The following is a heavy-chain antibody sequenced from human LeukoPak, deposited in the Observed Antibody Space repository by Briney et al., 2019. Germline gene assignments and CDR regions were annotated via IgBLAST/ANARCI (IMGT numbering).Heavy chain of an antibody. J-gene: IGHJ4*02. CDR1: GFTFSNYE. D-gene: IGHD1-26*01. CDR3: ARFAVGANLVDY. Sequence: PGGSLRLSCAASGFTFSNYEMNWVRQAPGKGLEWVSYISSGASTLYYADSVRGRFTISSDNDKNSLYLQMNSLRAEDTAVYYCARFAVGANLVDYWGQGTLVTVSS. V-gene: IGHV3-48*03. CDR2: ISSGASTL.